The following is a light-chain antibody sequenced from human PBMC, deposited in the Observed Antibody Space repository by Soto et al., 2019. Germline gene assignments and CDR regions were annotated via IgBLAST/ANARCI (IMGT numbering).Light chain of an antibody. Sequence: DIQMTQSPSTLSASVGDRVTITCRASQSISSWLAWYQPKPGEAPTLLIYEASTLERGVPSRFSGSGSGTEFTLTIRSLQPYDFATFYCQQYNTYSRTFGLGTKVEVK. CDR1: QSISSW. V-gene: IGKV1-5*03. CDR3: QQYNTYSRT. J-gene: IGKJ1*01. CDR2: EAS.